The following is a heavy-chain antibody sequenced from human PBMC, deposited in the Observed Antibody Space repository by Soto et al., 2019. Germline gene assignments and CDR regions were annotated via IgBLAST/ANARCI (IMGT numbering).Heavy chain of an antibody. Sequence: QVQLVQSGAEVKKPGASVKVSCKASGYTFTSYDINWVRQATGQGLEWMGWMNPNSGNTGYAQKFQGSVTMTRNTSISTAYMELSSLRSEDTAVYYCARADCTNGVCQYYYYYGMDVWGQGTTVTVSS. CDR2: MNPNSGNT. J-gene: IGHJ6*02. V-gene: IGHV1-8*01. CDR1: GYTFTSYD. CDR3: ARADCTNGVCQYYYYYGMDV. D-gene: IGHD2-8*01.